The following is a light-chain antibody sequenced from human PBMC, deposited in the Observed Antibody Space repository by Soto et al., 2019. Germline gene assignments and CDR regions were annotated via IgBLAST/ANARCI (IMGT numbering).Light chain of an antibody. CDR3: PQTYSTPC. CDR2: AAS. Sequence: SKMKQSPSSLSASVGDRVTITCRASQSISSYLNWYQQKPGKAPKLLIYAASSLQSGVPSRFSGSGSGTDFTLTISSLQPEDFATYYCPQTYSTPCFGPATKVDIK. CDR1: QSISSY. J-gene: IGKJ3*01. V-gene: IGKV1-39*01.